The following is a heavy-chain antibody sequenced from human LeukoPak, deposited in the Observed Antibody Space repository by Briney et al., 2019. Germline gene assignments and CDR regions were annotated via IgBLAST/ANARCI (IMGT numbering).Heavy chain of an antibody. V-gene: IGHV4-61*02. CDR1: GGSISSGSYY. D-gene: IGHD3-3*01. Sequence: SETLSLTCTVSGGSISSGSYYWSWIRQPAGEGLEWIGRIYTSGGTNYNPSLKSRVTISVDPSKNQFSLKLSSVTAADTAVYYCASSDFWSGYYTRFDYWGQGTLVTVSS. CDR2: IYTSGGT. J-gene: IGHJ4*02. CDR3: ASSDFWSGYYTRFDY.